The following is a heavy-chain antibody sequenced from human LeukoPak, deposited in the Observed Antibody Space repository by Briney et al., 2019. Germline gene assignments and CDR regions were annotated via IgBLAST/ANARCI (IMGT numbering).Heavy chain of an antibody. CDR2: INPSGGST. J-gene: IGHJ4*02. CDR1: GYTFTSYY. V-gene: IGHV1-46*01. Sequence: ASVKVSCKASGYTFTSYYMHWVRQAPGQGLEWMGIINPSGGSTSYAQKFQGRVTMTRDTSTSTVYMELSSLRSEDTAVYYCAREEYCSSTSCYTRAYKGSLYYWGQGTLVTVSS. CDR3: AREEYCSSTSCYTRAYKGSLYY. D-gene: IGHD2-2*02.